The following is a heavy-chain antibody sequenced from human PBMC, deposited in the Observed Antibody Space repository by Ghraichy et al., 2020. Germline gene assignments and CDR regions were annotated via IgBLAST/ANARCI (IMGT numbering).Heavy chain of an antibody. D-gene: IGHD5-12*01. V-gene: IGHV3-30*18. CDR3: AKDRGSGYDMFGYYYYGMDV. Sequence: GGSLRLSCAASGFTFSSYGMHWVRQAPGKGLEWVAVISYDGSNKYYADSVKGRFTISRDNSKNTLYLQMNSLRAEDTAVYYCAKDRGSGYDMFGYYYYGMDVWGQGTTVTVSS. CDR2: ISYDGSNK. J-gene: IGHJ6*02. CDR1: GFTFSSYG.